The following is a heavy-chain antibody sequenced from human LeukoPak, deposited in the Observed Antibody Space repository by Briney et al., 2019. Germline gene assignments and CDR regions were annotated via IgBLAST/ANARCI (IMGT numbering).Heavy chain of an antibody. D-gene: IGHD2-8*01. CDR2: LKLYDGSI. CDR3: ARDYVDDIPMIKDY. Sequence: GASVKVSCKASGYSFIRYHIHWVRQAPGQGLEWMGVLKLYDGSISHAQRFQGRVTLTRDTSTSTVYMELSSLRSEDTAVYYCARDYVDDIPMIKDYWGQGTLVTVSS. J-gene: IGHJ4*02. V-gene: IGHV1-46*01. CDR1: GYSFIRYH.